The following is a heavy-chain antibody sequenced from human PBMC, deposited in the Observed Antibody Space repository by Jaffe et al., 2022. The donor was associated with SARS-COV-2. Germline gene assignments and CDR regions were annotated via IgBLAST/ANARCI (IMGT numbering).Heavy chain of an antibody. Sequence: QITLKESGPTLVKPTETLTLTCTFSGFSLSLSGVGVGWIRQPPGKALEWLALIYWDDSRHYSPSLKSRLTISKDTSKNQVVLTMTNMDPVDTATYYCAHNSFYDYVWGPYRMGFQKWGRGTLVTVSS. CDR3: AHNSFYDYVWGPYRMGFQK. D-gene: IGHD3-16*01. CDR1: GFSLSLSGVG. V-gene: IGHV2-5*02. CDR2: IYWDDSR. J-gene: IGHJ1*01.